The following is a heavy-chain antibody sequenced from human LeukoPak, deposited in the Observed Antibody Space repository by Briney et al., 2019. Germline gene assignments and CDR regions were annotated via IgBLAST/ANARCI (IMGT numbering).Heavy chain of an antibody. CDR2: VWYDGTNK. CDR1: GFTFSGYG. V-gene: IGHV3-33*01. J-gene: IGHJ4*02. CDR3: VRVGFTNYGIDY. D-gene: IGHD2-8*01. Sequence: GRSLRLSCVASGFTFSGYGMHWVRQAPGKGLEWVAVVWYDGTNKYYADSVKGRFTISRDNSNNTLVLQMNSLRVEDTAVYYCVRVGFTNYGIDYWGQGTLVTVSS.